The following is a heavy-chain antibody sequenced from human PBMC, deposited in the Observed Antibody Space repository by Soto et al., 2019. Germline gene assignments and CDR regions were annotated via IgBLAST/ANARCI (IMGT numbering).Heavy chain of an antibody. V-gene: IGHV3-30*04. Sequence: GGSLRLSCAASGFTFSSYAMHWVRQAPGKGLEWVAVISYDGSNKYYADSVKGRFTISRDNSKNTLYLQMNSLRAEDTALYYCASQWTDAFDIWGQGTMVTVSS. D-gene: IGHD6-19*01. CDR1: GFTFSSYA. J-gene: IGHJ3*02. CDR3: ASQWTDAFDI. CDR2: ISYDGSNK.